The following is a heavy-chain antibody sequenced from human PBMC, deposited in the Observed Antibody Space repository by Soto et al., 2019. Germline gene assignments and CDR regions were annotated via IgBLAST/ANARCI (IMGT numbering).Heavy chain of an antibody. J-gene: IGHJ6*02. D-gene: IGHD1-1*01. CDR1: GFTFSDYY. Sequence: GGSLRLSCAASGFTFSDYYMNWIRQAPGKGLEWVSYISSSGSTIYYADSVKGRFTISRDNAKNSLDLQMDSLRAEDTAVYCCSRGRYSHNAYYYYGMDFWGHGTTVTVSS. CDR2: ISSSGSTI. CDR3: SRGRYSHNAYYYYGMDF. V-gene: IGHV3-11*01.